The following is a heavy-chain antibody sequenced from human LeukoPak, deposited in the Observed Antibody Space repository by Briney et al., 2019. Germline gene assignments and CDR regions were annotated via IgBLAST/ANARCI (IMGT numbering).Heavy chain of an antibody. CDR2: INSDGSST. J-gene: IGHJ5*02. D-gene: IGHD3-10*01. Sequence: GGSLRLSCAASGFTFSSYWMHWVRQAPGKGLVWVSRINSDGSSTSYADSVKGRFTISRDNAKNTLYLQMNSLRAEDTAVYYCARDPNYYDSGSYYIVSAWFDPWGQGTLVTVSS. CDR3: ARDPNYYDSGSYYIVSAWFDP. CDR1: GFTFSSYW. V-gene: IGHV3-74*01.